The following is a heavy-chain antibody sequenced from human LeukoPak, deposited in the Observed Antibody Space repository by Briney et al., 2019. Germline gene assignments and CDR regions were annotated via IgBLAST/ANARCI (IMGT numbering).Heavy chain of an antibody. Sequence: GGSLRLSCAASGFTFSSYGMHWVRQAPGKGLEWVAVISYDGSNKYYADSVKGRLTISRDNSKNTLYLQMNSLRAEDTAVYYCARDRGYRTPYFDYWGQGTLVTVSS. CDR3: ARDRGYRTPYFDY. CDR2: ISYDGSNK. V-gene: IGHV3-30*03. CDR1: GFTFSSYG. D-gene: IGHD6-13*01. J-gene: IGHJ4*02.